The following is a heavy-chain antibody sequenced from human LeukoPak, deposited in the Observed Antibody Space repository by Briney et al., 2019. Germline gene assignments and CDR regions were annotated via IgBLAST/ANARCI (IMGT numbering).Heavy chain of an antibody. J-gene: IGHJ6*03. CDR3: ARADSGSYYSVYYYYYMDV. D-gene: IGHD1-26*01. CDR2: ISGSGGST. Sequence: GGSLRLSCAASGFTFSSYGMSWVRQAPGKGLEWVSAISGSGGSTYYADSVKGRFTISRDNSKNTLYLQMNSLRAEDTAVYYCARADSGSYYSVYYYYYMDVWGKGTTVTVSS. CDR1: GFTFSSYG. V-gene: IGHV3-23*01.